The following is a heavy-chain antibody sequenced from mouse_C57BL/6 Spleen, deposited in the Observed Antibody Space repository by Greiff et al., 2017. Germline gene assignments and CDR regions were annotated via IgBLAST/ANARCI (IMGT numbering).Heavy chain of an antibody. CDR3: ARPYYGDGAYFDY. CDR1: GYTFTDYY. Sequence: EVQLQQSGPELVKPGASVKISCKASGYTFTDYYMNWVKQSHGQSLEWIGDINPNNGGTSYNQKFKGKATLTVDKSSSTAYMELRSLTSEDSAVYDCARPYYGDGAYFDYWGQGTTLTVSS. V-gene: IGHV1-26*01. D-gene: IGHD2-13*01. CDR2: INPNNGGT. J-gene: IGHJ2*01.